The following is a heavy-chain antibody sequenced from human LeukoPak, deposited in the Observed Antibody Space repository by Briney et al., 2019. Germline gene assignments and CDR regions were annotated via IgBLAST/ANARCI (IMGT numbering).Heavy chain of an antibody. D-gene: IGHD3-22*01. J-gene: IGHJ4*02. V-gene: IGHV1-69*13. Sequence: ASVKVSCKASGGTFSNYAINWVRQAPGPGLEWMGGIIPLFGTANYAQKFQGRVSITADESTSTVYMELNSLKSEDTAVYYCARGWDYDSGGRPTAYVYWGQGTLVTVSS. CDR1: GGTFSNYA. CDR3: ARGWDYDSGGRPTAYVY. CDR2: IIPLFGTA.